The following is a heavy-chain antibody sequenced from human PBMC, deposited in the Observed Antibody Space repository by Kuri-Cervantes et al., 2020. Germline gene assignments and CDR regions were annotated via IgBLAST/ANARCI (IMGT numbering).Heavy chain of an antibody. V-gene: IGHV3-21*01. D-gene: IGHD3-22*01. J-gene: IGHJ3*02. Sequence: GGSLRLSCAASGFTFSSYSMNWVRQAPGKGLEWVSSISSSSYMYYADSVRGRFTISRDNAKNSLYLQMNSLTAEDTAVYYCARLYYYDSSGYYYVAPAAFDIWGQGTMVTVSS. CDR1: GFTFSSYS. CDR3: ARLYYYDSSGYYYVAPAAFDI. CDR2: ISSSSYM.